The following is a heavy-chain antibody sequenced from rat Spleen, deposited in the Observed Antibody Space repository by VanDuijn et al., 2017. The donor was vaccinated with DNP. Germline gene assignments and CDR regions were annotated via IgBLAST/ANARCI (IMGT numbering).Heavy chain of an antibody. Sequence: QVQLKESGPGLVQPSQTLSLTCTVSGFSVTSYNIHWVRQPPGKGLEWMGAIWSGGSTDYNSALKSRLSISRDTSKSHVFLKMNSLQTEDTAIYFCTSYNNYVMDAWGQGASVTVSS. CDR3: TSYNNYVMDA. CDR1: GFSVTSYN. D-gene: IGHD1-10*01. CDR2: IWSGGST. J-gene: IGHJ4*01. V-gene: IGHV2-1*01.